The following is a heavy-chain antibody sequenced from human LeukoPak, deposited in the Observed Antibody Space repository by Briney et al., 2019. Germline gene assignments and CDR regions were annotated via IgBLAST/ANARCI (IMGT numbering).Heavy chain of an antibody. CDR3: ARDDSGSYYLELDY. Sequence: ASVKVSCKASGYTFTSYGISWVRQAPGQGLEWMGWISAYNGNTNHAQKLQGRVTMTTDTSTSTAYMELRSLRSDDTAVYYCARDDSGSYYLELDYWGQGTLVTVSS. CDR1: GYTFTSYG. D-gene: IGHD1-26*01. V-gene: IGHV1-18*01. CDR2: ISAYNGNT. J-gene: IGHJ4*02.